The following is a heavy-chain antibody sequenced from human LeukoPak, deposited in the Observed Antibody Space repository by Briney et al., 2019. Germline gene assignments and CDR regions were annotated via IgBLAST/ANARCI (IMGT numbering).Heavy chain of an antibody. J-gene: IGHJ4*02. CDR3: AKEHESDGYPCLDH. D-gene: IGHD3-22*01. V-gene: IGHV3-23*01. CDR2: ISANGP. Sequence: GGSLRLSCAASGFTFSSLAMTWVRQAPGKGLEWVSTISANGPYYADAGRGRVTISRDSFRNTLSLQMDSLRAGDTAVYYCAKEHESDGYPCLDHWGLGTLATVSS. CDR1: GFTFSSLA.